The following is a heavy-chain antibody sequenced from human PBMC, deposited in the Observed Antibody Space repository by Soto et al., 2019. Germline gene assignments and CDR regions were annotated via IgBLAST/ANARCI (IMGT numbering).Heavy chain of an antibody. CDR1: GFTFSSYG. CDR3: ARDSALLLEAIFDY. CDR2: IWYDGSKK. Sequence: QVQLVESGGGVVQPGRSLRLSCAASGFTFSSYGMHWVRQAPGKGLEWVAVIWYDGSKKYYADSVKGRCTISRDNSKNQLYLQMNSLRAEDTAVYYCARDSALLLEAIFDYWGQGTLVTVSS. V-gene: IGHV3-33*01. D-gene: IGHD3-22*01. J-gene: IGHJ4*02.